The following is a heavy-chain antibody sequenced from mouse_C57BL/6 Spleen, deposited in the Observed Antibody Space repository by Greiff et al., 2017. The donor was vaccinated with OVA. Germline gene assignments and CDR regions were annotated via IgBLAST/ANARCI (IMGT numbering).Heavy chain of an antibody. V-gene: IGHV1-69*01. CDR3: ARSHTSRYYFDY. CDR2: IDPSDSYP. Sequence: QVQLQQPGAELVMPGASVKLSCKASGYTFTSYWMHWVKQRPGQGLEWIGEIDPSDSYPNYNQKFKGKSTLTVDKSSSTAYMQLSSLTSEDSAVYYCARSHTSRYYFDYWGQGTTLTVSS. J-gene: IGHJ2*01. CDR1: GYTFTSYW.